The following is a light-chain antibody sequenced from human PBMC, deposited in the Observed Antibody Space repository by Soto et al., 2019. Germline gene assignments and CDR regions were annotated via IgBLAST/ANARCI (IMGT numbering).Light chain of an antibody. CDR1: SSDVGRYNY. J-gene: IGLJ3*02. Sequence: QSALTQPPSASGSPGQSVTISCTGTSSDVGRYNYVSWYQQHPGKAPKVLIYDVSKRPSGVPDRFSGSKSGNTASLPVSGLQAEDEADYYCFSYAGSNNLFGGGTQLTVL. CDR3: FSYAGSNNL. CDR2: DVS. V-gene: IGLV2-8*01.